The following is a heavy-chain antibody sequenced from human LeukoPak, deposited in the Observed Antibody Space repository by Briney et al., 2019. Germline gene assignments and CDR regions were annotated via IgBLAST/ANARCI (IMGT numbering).Heavy chain of an antibody. J-gene: IGHJ4*02. CDR1: GYTFTYYY. V-gene: IGHV1-2*02. CDR2: INPNSGGT. CDR3: ARDERYDSSGYPFDY. Sequence: ASVKVSCKASGYTFTYYYMHWVRQAPGQGLEWMGWINPNSGGTNYAQKFQGRVTMTRDTSISTAYMELSRLRSDDTAMYYCARDERYDSSGYPFDYWGQGTLVTVSS. D-gene: IGHD3-22*01.